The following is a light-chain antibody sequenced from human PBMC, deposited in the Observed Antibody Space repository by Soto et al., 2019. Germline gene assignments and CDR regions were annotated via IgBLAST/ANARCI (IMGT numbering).Light chain of an antibody. CDR1: QSISNS. CDR3: QQYGGFSRT. V-gene: IGKV1-5*01. J-gene: IGKJ1*01. Sequence: DIPVTQSPSTLSASVGDRVTITCRASQSISNSLAWYHQKPGTAPKLLIYDASNLERGVPSRFSGSGSGTEFTFTISSLQPDDFATYYCQQYGGFSRTFGQGNTV. CDR2: DAS.